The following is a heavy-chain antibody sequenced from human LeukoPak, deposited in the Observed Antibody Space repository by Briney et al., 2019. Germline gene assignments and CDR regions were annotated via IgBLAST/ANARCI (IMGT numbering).Heavy chain of an antibody. CDR2: INHSGST. CDR3: ARGSTLNDSSGYYDY. J-gene: IGHJ4*02. Sequence: SETLSLTCAVYGGSFSGYYWSWIRQPPGKGLEWIGEINHSGSTYYNPSLKSRVTISVDTSKNQFSLKLSSVTAADTAVYYCARGSTLNDSSGYYDYWGQGTLVTVSS. CDR1: GGSFSGYY. D-gene: IGHD3-22*01. V-gene: IGHV4-34*01.